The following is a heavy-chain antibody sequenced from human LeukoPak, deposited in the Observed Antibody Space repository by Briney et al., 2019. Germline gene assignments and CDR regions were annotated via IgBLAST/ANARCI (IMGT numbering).Heavy chain of an antibody. Sequence: HTGGSLRLSCAASGFTFSSYGMHWVRQAPGKGLEWVAFIRYDGSNKYYADSVKGRFTVSRDNSKNTLYLQMSSLRAGDTAVYYCAKAGHYGSGSYYSDYWGRGTLVTVSP. J-gene: IGHJ4*02. CDR3: AKAGHYGSGSYYSDY. V-gene: IGHV3-30*02. CDR2: IRYDGSNK. CDR1: GFTFSSYG. D-gene: IGHD3-10*01.